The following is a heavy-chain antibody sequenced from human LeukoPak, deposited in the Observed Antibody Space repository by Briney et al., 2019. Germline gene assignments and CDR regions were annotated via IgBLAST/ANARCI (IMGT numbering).Heavy chain of an antibody. CDR2: IYPGDSDT. CDR1: GYSFTSYW. D-gene: IGHD3-10*01. CDR3: ARHLKLLWFGELLPSTPGYFDY. J-gene: IGHJ4*02. V-gene: IGHV5-51*01. Sequence: GESLKISCKGSGYSFTSYWIGWVRQMPGKGLEWMGIIYPGDSDTRYSPSFQGQVTISADKSISTACLQWSSLKASDTAMYYCARHLKLLWFGELLPSTPGYFDYWGQGTLVTVSS.